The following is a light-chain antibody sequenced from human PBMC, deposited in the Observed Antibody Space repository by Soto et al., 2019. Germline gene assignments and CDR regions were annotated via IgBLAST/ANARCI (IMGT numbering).Light chain of an antibody. Sequence: EIVMTQSPATLSVSPVERATLSCRASQSVSSNLAWYQQKPGQAPRLLIYGASTRATGIPARFSGTGSGTEFTLTISSLQSEDFALYYCQQYNDWPLTFGQGTKVDIK. J-gene: IGKJ1*01. CDR1: QSVSSN. V-gene: IGKV3-15*01. CDR2: GAS. CDR3: QQYNDWPLT.